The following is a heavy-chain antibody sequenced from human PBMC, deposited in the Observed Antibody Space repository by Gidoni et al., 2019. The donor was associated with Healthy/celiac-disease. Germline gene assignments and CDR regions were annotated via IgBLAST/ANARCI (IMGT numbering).Heavy chain of an antibody. J-gene: IGHJ4*02. CDR1: GFTFSSYW. D-gene: IGHD6-6*01. CDR2: INSDGSST. CDR3: ARVGLLDSSSSLFGSFDY. Sequence: EVQLVESGGGLVQPGGSLRLSCAASGFTFSSYWMHWVRQAPGKGLVWVSRINSDGSSTSYADSVKGRFTISRDNAKNTLYLQMNSLRAEDTAVYYCARVGLLDSSSSLFGSFDYWGQGTLVTVSS. V-gene: IGHV3-74*01.